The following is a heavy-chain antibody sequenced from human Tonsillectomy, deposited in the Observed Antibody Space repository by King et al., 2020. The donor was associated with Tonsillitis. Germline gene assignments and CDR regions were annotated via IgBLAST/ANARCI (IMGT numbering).Heavy chain of an antibody. Sequence: VQLVESGGGLVQPGRSLRLSCAASGFIFDDYAMHWVRQAPGKGLEWVAGVSWNSDNIGYEDSVKGRFTISRDNAKNSLYLQMNSLRAEDTAFYYCAKGSYGGSHWYFDLWGRGTLVAVSS. CDR2: VSWNSDNI. V-gene: IGHV3-9*01. CDR3: AKGSYGGSHWYFDL. J-gene: IGHJ2*01. CDR1: GFIFDDYA. D-gene: IGHD3-16*01.